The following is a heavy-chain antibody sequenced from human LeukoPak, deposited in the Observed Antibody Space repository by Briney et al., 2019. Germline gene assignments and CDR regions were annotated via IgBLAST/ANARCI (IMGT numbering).Heavy chain of an antibody. CDR1: GFTFSSYA. V-gene: IGHV3-23*01. Sequence: PGGSLRLSCAASGFTFSSYAMSWVRQAPGKGLEWVSGISGSGGSTYYADSVEGRFTISRDNSKNALYLQMNSLRAEDTAVYYCAKPRGYCSGGSSYSYYYYGMDVWGQGTTVIVSS. D-gene: IGHD2-15*01. J-gene: IGHJ6*02. CDR2: ISGSGGST. CDR3: AKPRGYCSGGSSYSYYYYGMDV.